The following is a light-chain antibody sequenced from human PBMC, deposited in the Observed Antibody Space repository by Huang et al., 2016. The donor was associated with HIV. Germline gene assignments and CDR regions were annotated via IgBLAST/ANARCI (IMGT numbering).Light chain of an antibody. V-gene: IGKV3-11*01. CDR3: QQSSSWPPLT. CDR2: SAS. Sequence: EIVLTQSPATLPLSPGERATLSCRASQSVNSYLAWYKQKPGRAPRLLIYSASNRATGIPARFSGSGSGTDFTLTISSLEPEDFAIYYCQQSSSWPPLTFGGGTKVEIK. J-gene: IGKJ4*01. CDR1: QSVNSY.